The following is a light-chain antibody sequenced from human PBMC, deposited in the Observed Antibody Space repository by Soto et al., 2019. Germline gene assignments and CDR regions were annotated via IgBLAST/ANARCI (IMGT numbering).Light chain of an antibody. CDR2: WAS. CDR3: HQYYNVPQT. CDR1: QSVVYNSNNRNY. Sequence: DIVMTQSPDSLAVSLGERVTINCRSSQSVVYNSNNRNYFSWYQQKPGQPPKLLIYWASTRESGVPDRFSGSGSATDFTLTISSLQAEDVAVYYCHQYYNVPQTFGQGTRLEIK. V-gene: IGKV4-1*01. J-gene: IGKJ2*01.